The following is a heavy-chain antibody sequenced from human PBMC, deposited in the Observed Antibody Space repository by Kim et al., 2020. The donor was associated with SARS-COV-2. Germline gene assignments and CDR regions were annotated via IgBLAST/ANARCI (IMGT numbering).Heavy chain of an antibody. D-gene: IGHD6-13*01. CDR2: IIPIFGTA. Sequence: SVKVSCKASGGTFSSYAISWVRQAPGQGLEWMGGIIPIFGTANYAQKFQGRVTITADESTSTAYMELSSLRSEDTAVYYCAMAPLPSFGSNHFDLWGRGTLVTVSS. J-gene: IGHJ2*01. CDR3: AMAPLPSFGSNHFDL. CDR1: GGTFSSYA. V-gene: IGHV1-69*13.